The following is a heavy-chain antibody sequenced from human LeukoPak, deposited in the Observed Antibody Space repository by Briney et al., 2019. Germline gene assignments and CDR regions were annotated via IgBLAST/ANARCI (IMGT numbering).Heavy chain of an antibody. CDR2: INHSGST. Sequence: SETLSLTCAVYGGSFSGYYWSWIRQPPGKGLEWIGEINHSGSTNYNPSLKSRVTISVDTSKNQFSLKLSSVTAADTAVYYCARGHDYYDSSGGLKGYAFDIWGQGTMVTVSS. J-gene: IGHJ3*02. V-gene: IGHV4-34*01. D-gene: IGHD3-22*01. CDR1: GGSFSGYY. CDR3: ARGHDYYDSSGGLKGYAFDI.